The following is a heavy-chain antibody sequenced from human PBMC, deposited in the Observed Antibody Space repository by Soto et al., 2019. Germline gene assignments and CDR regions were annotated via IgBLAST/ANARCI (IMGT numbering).Heavy chain of an antibody. CDR1: GFTFSNAW. J-gene: IGHJ3*02. Sequence: PGGSLRLSCAASGFTFSNAWMNWVRQAPGKGLEWVGRIKSKTDGGTTDYAAPVKGRFTISRDDSKNTLYLQMNSLRAEDTAVYYCARENFRYDGAFDIWGQGTMVTVSS. D-gene: IGHD3-22*01. CDR2: IKSKTDGGTT. V-gene: IGHV3-15*07. CDR3: ARENFRYDGAFDI.